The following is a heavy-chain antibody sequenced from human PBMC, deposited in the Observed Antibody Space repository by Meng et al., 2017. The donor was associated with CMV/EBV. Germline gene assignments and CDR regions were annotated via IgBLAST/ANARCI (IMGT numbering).Heavy chain of an antibody. CDR3: ARQDGVALYYFDH. Sequence: GESLKISCKGSGYSFTNYWIAWVRQMPGKDLEWMGIIYPGDSDTRYSPSFQGQVTISADKSISTAYLQWSSLKASDTAFYYCARQDGVALYYFDHWGQGTLVTVS. CDR2: IYPGDSDT. J-gene: IGHJ4*02. D-gene: IGHD3-10*01. V-gene: IGHV5-51*01. CDR1: GYSFTNYW.